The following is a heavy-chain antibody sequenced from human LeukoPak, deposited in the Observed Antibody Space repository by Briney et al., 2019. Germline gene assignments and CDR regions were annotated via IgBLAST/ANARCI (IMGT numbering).Heavy chain of an antibody. J-gene: IGHJ5*02. D-gene: IGHD3-10*01. CDR3: ARTYYYGSGSYTNWFDP. Sequence: SQTLSLTCTVSGGSISSGSYYWSWIRQPAGKGLEWIGRIYTSGSTNYNPSLKSRVTISVDTSKNQFSLKLSSVTAADTAVYYCARTYYYGSGSYTNWFDPWGQGTLVTVSS. CDR2: IYTSGST. CDR1: GGSISSGSYY. V-gene: IGHV4-61*02.